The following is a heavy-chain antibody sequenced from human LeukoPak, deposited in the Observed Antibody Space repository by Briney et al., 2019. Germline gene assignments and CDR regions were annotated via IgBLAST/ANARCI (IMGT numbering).Heavy chain of an antibody. D-gene: IGHD2-8*01. V-gene: IGHV1-18*01. J-gene: IGHJ4*02. CDR3: ARVEVDCTNGVCYTGDFDY. CDR2: ISAYNGNT. CDR1: GYTFTSYG. Sequence: ASVKVSCKASGYTFTSYGISWVRQAPGQGLEWMGWISAYNGNTNYAQKLQGRVTMTTDTSTSTAYMELRSLRSDDTAVYYCARVEVDCTNGVCYTGDFDYWGQGTLVTVSS.